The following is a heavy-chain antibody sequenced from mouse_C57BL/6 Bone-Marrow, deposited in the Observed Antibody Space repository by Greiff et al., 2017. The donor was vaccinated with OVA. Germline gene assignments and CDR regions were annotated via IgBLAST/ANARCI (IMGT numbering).Heavy chain of an antibody. V-gene: IGHV14-2*01. CDR3: APYYYGSRAFDY. J-gene: IGHJ2*01. CDR1: GFNIKDYY. D-gene: IGHD1-1*01. CDR2: IDPEDGET. Sequence: DVKLQESGAELVKPGASVKLSCTASGFNIKDYYMHWVKQRTEQGLEWIGRIDPEDGETKYAPKFQGKATITADTSSNTAYLQLSSMTSEDTAVYYCAPYYYGSRAFDYWGQGTTLTVSS.